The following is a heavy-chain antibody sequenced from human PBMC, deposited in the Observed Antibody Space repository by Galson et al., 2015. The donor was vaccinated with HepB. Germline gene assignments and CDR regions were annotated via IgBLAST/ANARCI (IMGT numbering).Heavy chain of an antibody. V-gene: IGHV4-4*07. CDR2: IYTSGST. Sequence: SETLSLTCTVSGDSISSYYWSWIRQPAGKGLEWIGRIYTSGSTNYNPSLKSRVTMSVDTSKNQFSLKLSSVTAADTAVYYCAATPRSIFGVVTSPFDPWGQGTLVTVSS. D-gene: IGHD3-3*01. J-gene: IGHJ5*02. CDR3: AATPRSIFGVVTSPFDP. CDR1: GDSISSYY.